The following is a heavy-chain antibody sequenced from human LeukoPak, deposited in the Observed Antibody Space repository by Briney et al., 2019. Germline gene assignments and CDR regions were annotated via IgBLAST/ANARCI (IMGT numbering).Heavy chain of an antibody. CDR1: GGSISSHY. J-gene: IGHJ4*02. D-gene: IGHD3-22*01. Sequence: PSETLSLTGTVSGGSISSHYWRWIRQPPGKGLEWIGYIYYSGSTKYNPPLKSRVTIPVDTSKTQFSLKLSSVTAADTAVYYCATARSGYYPYYFDYWGQGTLVTVSS. CDR2: IYYSGST. CDR3: ATARSGYYPYYFDY. V-gene: IGHV4-59*11.